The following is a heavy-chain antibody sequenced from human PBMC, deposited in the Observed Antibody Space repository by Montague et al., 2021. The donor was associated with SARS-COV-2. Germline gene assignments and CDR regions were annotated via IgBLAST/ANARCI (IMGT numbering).Heavy chain of an antibody. D-gene: IGHD5-18*01. CDR2: FYSVGTT. CDR3: ARETITADAFDI. Sequence: SETLSLTCTVSGASVGSSDWGWIRQSPGKGLEWIGYFYSVGTTDYNPSLTSRATISRDTSRNQFSLKVRSVTAADTAVEYCARETITADAFDIWGQGTMVTVSS. J-gene: IGHJ3*02. CDR1: GASVGSSD. V-gene: IGHV4-59*02.